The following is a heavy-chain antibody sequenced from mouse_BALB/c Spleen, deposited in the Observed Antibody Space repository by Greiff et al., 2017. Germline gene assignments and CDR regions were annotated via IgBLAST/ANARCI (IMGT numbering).Heavy chain of an antibody. Sequence: EVHLVESGGGLVKPGGSLKLSCAASGFTFSSYTMSWVRQTPEKRLEWVATISSGGSYTYYPDSVKGRFTISRDNAKNTLYLQMSSLKSEDTAMYYCTRDGGPYWYFDVWGAGTTVTVSS. CDR3: TRDGGPYWYFDV. CDR1: GFTFSSYT. J-gene: IGHJ1*01. CDR2: ISSGGSYT. V-gene: IGHV5-6-4*01.